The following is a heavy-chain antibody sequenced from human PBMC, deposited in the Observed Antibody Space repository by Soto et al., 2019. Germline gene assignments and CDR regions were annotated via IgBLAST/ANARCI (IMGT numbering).Heavy chain of an antibody. V-gene: IGHV3-53*01. J-gene: IGHJ4*02. CDR2: IYPGGNT. CDR3: ARGVDTAKAGY. D-gene: IGHD5-18*01. CDR1: GFIVNTNH. Sequence: PGGSLRLSCAASGFIVNTNHMTWVRQAPGRGPEWVSTIYPGGNTFYADSVKGRFITSRDSSQNLLYLQMDSLRAGDTAVYYCARGVDTAKAGYWGQGTLVTVSS.